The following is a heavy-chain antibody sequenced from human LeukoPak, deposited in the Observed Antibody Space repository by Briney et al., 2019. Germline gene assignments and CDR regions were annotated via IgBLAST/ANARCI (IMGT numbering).Heavy chain of an antibody. J-gene: IGHJ6*03. D-gene: IGHD2-2*02. CDR1: GFTFSSYA. Sequence: PGGSLRLSCAASGFTFSSYAMSWVRQAPGKGLEWVSAISGSGGSTYYADSVKGRFTISRDNSKNTLYLQMNSLRAEDTAAYYCAKMGYCSSTSCYTEYYYMDVWGKGTTVTVSS. CDR3: AKMGYCSSTSCYTEYYYMDV. CDR2: ISGSGGST. V-gene: IGHV3-23*01.